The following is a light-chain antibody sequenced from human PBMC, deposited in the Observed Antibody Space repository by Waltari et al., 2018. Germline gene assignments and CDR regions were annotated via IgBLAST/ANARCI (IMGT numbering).Light chain of an antibody. V-gene: IGKV1-8*01. Sequence: AIRMTQSPSSFSASTGDRVTITCRASQGISSYLAWYQQKPGKAPKLLIYAASTLHSGVPSRFSGSGSGTDFTLTISCLQSEDFATYYCQQYYSYPGTFGQGTKLEIK. CDR3: QQYYSYPGT. CDR2: AAS. CDR1: QGISSY. J-gene: IGKJ2*01.